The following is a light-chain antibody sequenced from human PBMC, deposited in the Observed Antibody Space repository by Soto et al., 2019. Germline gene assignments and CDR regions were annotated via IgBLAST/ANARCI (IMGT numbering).Light chain of an antibody. V-gene: IGLV2-14*03. J-gene: IGLJ1*01. CDR1: SSDVGAYNY. Sequence: QSALTQPASVSGSPGQSITSSCTGTSSDVGAYNYVSWYQHHPGNAPKLLIYDVSTRPSGVSNRFSGSKSGNTASLTISGLQAEDEADYYCSSYTTSTTRVFGTETKVTVL. CDR2: DVS. CDR3: SSYTTSTTRV.